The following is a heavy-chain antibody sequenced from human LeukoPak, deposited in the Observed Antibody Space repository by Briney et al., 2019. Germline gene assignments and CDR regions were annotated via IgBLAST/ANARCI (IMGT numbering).Heavy chain of an antibody. V-gene: IGHV3-15*01. J-gene: IGHJ4*02. CDR2: IKSKGNGGTT. CDR3: ATAVPESSGYPFDY. Sequence: GGGLRHSCAASGFTLSNAWMSWVRQAPGKGLEWVAHIKSKGNGGTTEYAAPVKGRFTITRDDSRNTLSLQMNSLKSEDTAAYYCATAVPESSGYPFDYWGQGTLVTVSS. D-gene: IGHD3-22*01. CDR1: GFTLSNAW.